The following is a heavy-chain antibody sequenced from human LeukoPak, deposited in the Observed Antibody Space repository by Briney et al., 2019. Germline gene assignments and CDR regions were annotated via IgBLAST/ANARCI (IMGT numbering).Heavy chain of an antibody. Sequence: PGGSLRLSYAASRFSFSTYRKNWVRQAPGKGLEWVSYIGSSSSTIYYADSVKGRFTISRDNAKNSLYLQMNSLRDEDTAVYYCARLSNSLDYWGQGTLVTVSS. D-gene: IGHD4-11*01. CDR3: ARLSNSLDY. CDR2: IGSSSSTI. J-gene: IGHJ4*02. V-gene: IGHV3-48*02. CDR1: RFSFSTYR.